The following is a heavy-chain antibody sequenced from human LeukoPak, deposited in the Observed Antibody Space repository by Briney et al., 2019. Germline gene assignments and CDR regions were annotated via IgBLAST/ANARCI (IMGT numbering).Heavy chain of an antibody. CDR3: AREKRITMIVVVTPGAFDI. V-gene: IGHV4-34*01. Sequence: SETLSLTCSVSDDSITMYYWTWIRQPPGKGLEWIGEINHSGSTNYNPSLKSRVTISVDTSKNQFSLKLSSVTAADTAVYYCAREKRITMIVVVTPGAFDIWGQGTMVTVSS. CDR1: DDSITMYY. J-gene: IGHJ3*02. D-gene: IGHD3-22*01. CDR2: INHSGST.